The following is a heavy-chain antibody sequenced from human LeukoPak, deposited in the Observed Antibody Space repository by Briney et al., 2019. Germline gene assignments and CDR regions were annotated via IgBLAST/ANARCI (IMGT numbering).Heavy chain of an antibody. Sequence: SETLSLTCTVSGGSFNDYYWTWIRQPPGKGLEWIGYIYYSGSTNYNPSLKSRVTISVDTSKNQFSLKLSSVTAADTAVYYCARVDIGYCSGGSCYTFQHWGQGTLVTVSS. V-gene: IGHV4-59*12. CDR1: GGSFNDYY. D-gene: IGHD2-15*01. CDR3: ARVDIGYCSGGSCYTFQH. CDR2: IYYSGST. J-gene: IGHJ1*01.